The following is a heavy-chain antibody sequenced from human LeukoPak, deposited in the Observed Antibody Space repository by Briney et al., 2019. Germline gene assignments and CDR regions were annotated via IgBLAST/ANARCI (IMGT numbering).Heavy chain of an antibody. CDR1: GGSISSYY. Sequence: PSETLSLTCTVSGGSISSYYWSWIRQRPGKGLEWIGYIYYSGSTNYNPSLKSRVTISVDTSKNQLSLKLSSVTAADTAVYYCARTVRGYAFDIWGQGTMVTVSS. V-gene: IGHV4-59*01. CDR2: IYYSGST. J-gene: IGHJ3*02. CDR3: ARTVRGYAFDI.